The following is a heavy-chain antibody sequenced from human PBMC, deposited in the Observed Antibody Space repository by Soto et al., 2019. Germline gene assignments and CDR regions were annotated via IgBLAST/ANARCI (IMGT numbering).Heavy chain of an antibody. D-gene: IGHD6-19*01. CDR2: IIPIFGTA. CDR1: GGTFSSYA. Sequence: SVKISCKASGGTFSSYAISWVRQAPGQGLEWMGGIIPIFGTANYAQKFQGRVTITADKSTSTAYMELSSLRSEDTAVYYCARKGIAVARAIDYWGQGTLVTVSS. CDR3: ARKGIAVARAIDY. V-gene: IGHV1-69*06. J-gene: IGHJ4*02.